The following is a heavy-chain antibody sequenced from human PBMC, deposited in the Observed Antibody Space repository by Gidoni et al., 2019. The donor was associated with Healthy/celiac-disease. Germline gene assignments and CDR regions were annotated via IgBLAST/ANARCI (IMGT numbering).Heavy chain of an antibody. CDR2: INHSGST. CDR1: GGSFSGYY. CDR3: ARHYYYDSSGYYYYYYYGMDV. D-gene: IGHD3-22*01. V-gene: IGHV4-34*01. J-gene: IGHJ6*02. Sequence: QVQLQQWGAGLLKPSETLSLTCAVSGGSFSGYYWSWIRQPPGKGLEWIGEINHSGSTNYNPSLKSRVTISVDTSKNQFSLKLSSVTAADTAVYYCARHYYYDSSGYYYYYYYGMDVWGQGTTVTVSS.